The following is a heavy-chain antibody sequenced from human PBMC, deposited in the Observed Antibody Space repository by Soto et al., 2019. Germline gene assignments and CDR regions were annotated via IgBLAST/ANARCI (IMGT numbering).Heavy chain of an antibody. CDR2: INPNSGGT. CDR3: ARDLGATGVDY. D-gene: IGHD1-26*01. Sequence: GASVKVSCKASGYSFTDYHIHWVRQAAGQGLEWMGWINPNSGGTIYAQKFQGWVTMTADTSISTAYMELSRLRSDDTALYYCARDLGATGVDYWGQGTLVTVSS. CDR1: GYSFTDYH. J-gene: IGHJ4*02. V-gene: IGHV1-2*04.